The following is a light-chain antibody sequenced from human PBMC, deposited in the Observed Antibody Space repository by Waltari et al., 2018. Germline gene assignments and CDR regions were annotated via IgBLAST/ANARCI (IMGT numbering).Light chain of an antibody. CDR3: QQSYCTLST. V-gene: IGKV1-39*01. J-gene: IGKJ5*01. CDR1: QSISSY. CDR2: AAS. Sequence: DIQMTQSPSSLSASVGDRVTITCRASQSISSYLNWYQQKPGTAPKLLIYAASSLQSGVPSRFSGSLSGVEFSLTCISLQSVDVATYDCQQSYCTLSTFVLGTRL.